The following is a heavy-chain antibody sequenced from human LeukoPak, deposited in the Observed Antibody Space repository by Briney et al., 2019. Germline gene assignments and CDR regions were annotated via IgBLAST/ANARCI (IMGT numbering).Heavy chain of an antibody. V-gene: IGHV1-18*01. CDR2: ISAYNGNT. CDR3: ARVVITIFGVVIRLFDY. Sequence: ASVKVSCKASGYTFTSYGISRVRQAPGQGLEWMGWISAYNGNTNYAQKLQGRVTMTTDTSTSTAYMELRSLRSDDTAVYYCARVVITIFGVVIRLFDYWGQGTLVTVSS. CDR1: GYTFTSYG. D-gene: IGHD3-3*01. J-gene: IGHJ4*02.